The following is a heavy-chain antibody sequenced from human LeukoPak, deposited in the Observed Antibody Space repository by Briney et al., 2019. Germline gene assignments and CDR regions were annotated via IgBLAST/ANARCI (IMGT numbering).Heavy chain of an antibody. D-gene: IGHD2-15*01. CDR2: ISSTGGTI. J-gene: IGHJ3*02. CDR3: ARGYSRAAFDI. CDR1: GFTFRNYL. Sequence: GGSLRLSCAASGFTFRNYLMNWVRQAPGKGLEWVSFISSTGGTIYYADSVEGRFTVSRDNGENSLFLQMNSLRVEDTALYYCARGYSRAAFDIWGQGTVVAVSS. V-gene: IGHV3-48*01.